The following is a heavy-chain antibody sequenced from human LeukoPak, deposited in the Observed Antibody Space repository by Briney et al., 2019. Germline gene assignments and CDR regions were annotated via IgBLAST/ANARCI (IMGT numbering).Heavy chain of an antibody. V-gene: IGHV3-30*18. Sequence: GGSLRLSCAAFGFAFSSNGMHWVRQAPGKGLEWVALISYDGSNKYYADSVKGRFTISRDNSKNTLYLQMNSLRAEDTAVYYCAKDRSSSWTWTIDYWGQGTLVTVSS. J-gene: IGHJ4*02. CDR1: GFAFSSNG. CDR2: ISYDGSNK. CDR3: AKDRSSSWTWTIDY. D-gene: IGHD6-13*01.